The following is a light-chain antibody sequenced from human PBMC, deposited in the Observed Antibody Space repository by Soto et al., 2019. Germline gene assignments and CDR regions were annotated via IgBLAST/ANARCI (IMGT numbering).Light chain of an antibody. J-gene: IGLJ1*01. CDR2: DVS. Sequence: QSVLTQPASVSGSPGQSITISCTGTSSDVGCYNYVSWYQQHPGKAPKLMIYDVSNRPSGVSNRFSGSKSGNTASLTISGLQAEDEADYYCSSYTSSSIPYVFGTGTKVTVL. V-gene: IGLV2-14*01. CDR1: SSDVGCYNY. CDR3: SSYTSSSIPYV.